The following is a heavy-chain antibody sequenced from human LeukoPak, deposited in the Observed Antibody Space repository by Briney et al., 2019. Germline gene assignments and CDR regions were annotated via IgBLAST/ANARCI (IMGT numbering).Heavy chain of an antibody. Sequence: SETLSLTCTVSGGSMSRYYWSWIRQPPGKGLEWIGYIYYSGSTNYSPSLKSRLTISVDTSKNQFSLKLSSVTAADTAVYYCARTYGSSGLGYFDLWGRGTLVTVSS. CDR2: IYYSGST. V-gene: IGHV4-59*01. D-gene: IGHD6-13*01. CDR3: ARTYGSSGLGYFDL. CDR1: GGSMSRYY. J-gene: IGHJ2*01.